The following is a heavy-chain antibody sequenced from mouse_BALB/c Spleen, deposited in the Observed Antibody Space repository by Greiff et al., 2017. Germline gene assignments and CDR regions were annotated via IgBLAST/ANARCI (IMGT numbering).Heavy chain of an antibody. V-gene: IGHV5-6-4*01. D-gene: IGHD1-1*01. CDR1: GFTFSSYT. Sequence: EVMLVESGGGLVKPGGSLKLSCAASGFTFSSYTMSWVRQTPEKRLEWVATFSTGGSYTYYPDSVKGRFTISRDNAKNTLYLQMSSLKSEDTAMYYCTRGGCGSSLDFWGQGTTLTVSS. CDR3: TRGGCGSSLDF. CDR2: FSTGGSYT. J-gene: IGHJ2*01.